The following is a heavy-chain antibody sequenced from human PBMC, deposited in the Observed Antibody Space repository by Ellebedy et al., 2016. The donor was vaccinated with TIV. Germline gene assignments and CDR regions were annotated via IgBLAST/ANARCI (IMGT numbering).Heavy chain of an antibody. CDR3: ARGPHSSAWYPLDY. V-gene: IGHV3-13*01. J-gene: IGHJ4*02. Sequence: GESLKISCAVSGFTSNSYAMSWVRQAPGKGLEWVSGIGVSGATYYPGSVKGRFTISRENAKNSLYLQMNSLRVGDTAVYYCARGPHSSAWYPLDYWGQGTLVTVSS. D-gene: IGHD6-19*01. CDR2: IGVSGAT. CDR1: GFTSNSYA.